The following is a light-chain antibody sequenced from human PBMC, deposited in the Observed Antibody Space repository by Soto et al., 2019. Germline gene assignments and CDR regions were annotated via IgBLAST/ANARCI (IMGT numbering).Light chain of an antibody. CDR3: QQSYSTPRT. CDR2: AAS. Sequence: DIQMTQSPSSLSASVGYRVTITCRSSQSISSYLNWYQQKPGKAPKLLIYAASSLQSGVPSRFSGSGSGTDFTLTISSLQHEDFATYYCQQSYSTPRTFGQGTKVDI. J-gene: IGKJ1*01. CDR1: QSISSY. V-gene: IGKV1-39*01.